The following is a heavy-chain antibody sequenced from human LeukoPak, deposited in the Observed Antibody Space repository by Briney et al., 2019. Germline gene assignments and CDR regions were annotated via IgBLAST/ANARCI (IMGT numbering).Heavy chain of an antibody. D-gene: IGHD1-26*01. CDR1: GGSISSGGYS. Sequence: PSETLSLTCAVSGGSISSGGYSWSWIRQPPGKGLEWIGYIYYSGSTYYNPSLKSRVTISVDTSKNQFSLKLSSVTAADTAVYYCAREHSGSYYGYYYYMDVWGKGTTVTVSS. CDR2: IYYSGST. V-gene: IGHV4-30-4*07. J-gene: IGHJ6*03. CDR3: AREHSGSYYGYYYYMDV.